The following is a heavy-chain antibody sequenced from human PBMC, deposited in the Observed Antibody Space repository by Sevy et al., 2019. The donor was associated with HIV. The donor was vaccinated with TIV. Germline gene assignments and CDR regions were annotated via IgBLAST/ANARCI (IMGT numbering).Heavy chain of an antibody. D-gene: IGHD1-26*01. V-gene: IGHV3-7*01. CDR3: ATRRVYWGMDV. CDR1: GFSFRTYW. CDR2: IKEDGSEK. J-gene: IGHJ6*02. Sequence: GGSLRLSCAASGFSFRTYWMSWVRQAPGKGLQWVANIKEDGSEKYYVDSVEGRFTISRDNAKNSLYLQMNSLRVEDTAEYYCATRRVYWGMDVWGQGTTVTVSS.